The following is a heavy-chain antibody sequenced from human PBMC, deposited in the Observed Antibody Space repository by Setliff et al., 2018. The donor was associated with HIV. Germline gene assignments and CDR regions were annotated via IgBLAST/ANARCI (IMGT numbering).Heavy chain of an antibody. V-gene: IGHV4-4*09. CDR2: VHSTGST. CDR3: ARRVTSMVYFDY. D-gene: IGHD5-18*01. Sequence: SETLSLTCTVSGGSISSYYWSWIRQPPGKGLEWIGYVHSTGSTNYNPSLKSRVAISVDTSKNQFSLKLSSVTAADTAVYYCARRVTSMVYFDYWGQGTLVTVSS. CDR1: GGSISSYY. J-gene: IGHJ4*02.